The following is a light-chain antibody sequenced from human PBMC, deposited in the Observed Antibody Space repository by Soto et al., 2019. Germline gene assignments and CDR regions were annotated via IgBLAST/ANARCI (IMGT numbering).Light chain of an antibody. CDR2: GAS. CDR1: QTVSITY. CDR3: QQYNNWPLT. Sequence: TQSPGTLSLSPGERASLSCRASQTVSITYLTWYQQKPGQAPRLLIFGASKRATGIPDRFSGSGSGTEFTLTISSLQSEDFAVYYCQQYNNWPLTFGQGTRLEIK. J-gene: IGKJ5*01. V-gene: IGKV3D-15*01.